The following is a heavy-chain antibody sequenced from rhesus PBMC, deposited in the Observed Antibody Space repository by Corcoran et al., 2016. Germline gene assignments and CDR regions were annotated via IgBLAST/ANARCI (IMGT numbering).Heavy chain of an antibody. V-gene: IGHV4-169*02. CDR3: ARERGSSGWQYVDY. J-gene: IGHJ4*01. CDR1: GGSISSSY. Sequence: QLQLQESGPGLVKPSETLSVTCAVSGGSISSSYWSWIRQAPGKGLESLGYIYGRGISTNDNPSLKRRVTLSGDTAKNQLSLKLSSVTTADTAVYYCARERGSSGWQYVDYWGQGVLVTVSS. CDR2: IYGRGIST. D-gene: IGHD6-31*01.